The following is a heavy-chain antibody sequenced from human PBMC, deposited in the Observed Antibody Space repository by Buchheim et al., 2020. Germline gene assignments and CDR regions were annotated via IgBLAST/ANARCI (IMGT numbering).Heavy chain of an antibody. CDR1: GFTFSSYS. CDR2: ISSSSSTI. V-gene: IGHV3-48*04. D-gene: IGHD1-26*01. J-gene: IGHJ6*02. CDR3: ARDSEDSGSYRSSYYYYGMDV. Sequence: EVQLVESGGGLVQPGGSLRLSCAASGFTFSSYSMNWVRQAPGKGLEWVSYISSSSSTIYYADSVKGRFIISRANAKNSLYLQMNSLRAEDTAVYYCARDSEDSGSYRSSYYYYGMDVWGQGTT.